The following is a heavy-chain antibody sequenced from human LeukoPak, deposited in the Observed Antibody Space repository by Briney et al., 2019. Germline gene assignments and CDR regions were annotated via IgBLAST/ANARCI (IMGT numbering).Heavy chain of an antibody. CDR1: GYTFTGYY. CDR2: INPNSGGT. D-gene: IGHD6-19*01. J-gene: IGHJ4*02. V-gene: IGHV1-2*02. CDR3: ARSSGWPYYFDY. Sequence: ASVKVSCKASGYTFTGYYMHWVRQAPGQGLEWMGWINPNSGGTNYAQKFRGRVTMTRDTSISTAYMELSRLRSDDTAVYYCARSSGWPYYFDYWGQGTLVTVSS.